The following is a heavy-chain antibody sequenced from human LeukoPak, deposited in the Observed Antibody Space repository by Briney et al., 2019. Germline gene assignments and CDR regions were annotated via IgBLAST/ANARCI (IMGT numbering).Heavy chain of an antibody. CDR2: IYYTGNT. D-gene: IGHD5-12*01. CDR3: ARSPGWLPDY. Sequence: PSEALSLTCTVSGGSISGFFWNWIRQPPGKGLEWIGYIYYTGNTNYNPSLKNRVTISVDTSKNQLSLKLTSVTAADTAAYYCARSPGWLPDYWGQGTLVTVSS. V-gene: IGHV4-59*01. J-gene: IGHJ4*02. CDR1: GGSISGFF.